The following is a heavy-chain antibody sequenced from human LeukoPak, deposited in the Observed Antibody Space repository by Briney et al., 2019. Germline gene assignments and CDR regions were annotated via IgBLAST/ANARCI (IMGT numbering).Heavy chain of an antibody. CDR3: AGRYYYYYYMDV. D-gene: IGHD1-26*01. Sequence: ASVKVSCKASGYTFTGYYMHWVRQAPGQGLEWMGWINPNSGGTNYAQKFQGRVTMTRDTSISTAYMELSRLRSDDTAVYYCAGRYYYYYYMDVWGKGTTVTISS. CDR2: INPNSGGT. J-gene: IGHJ6*03. V-gene: IGHV1-2*02. CDR1: GYTFTGYY.